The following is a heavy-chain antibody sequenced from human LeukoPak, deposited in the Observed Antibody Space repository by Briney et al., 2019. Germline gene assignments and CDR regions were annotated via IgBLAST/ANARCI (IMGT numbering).Heavy chain of an antibody. CDR2: IYCSGSS. CDR3: ARRGSGSYSPFDY. J-gene: IGHJ4*02. CDR1: AGSISSYY. D-gene: IGHD3-10*01. Sequence: SETLSLTCTVSAGSISSYYWSWVRQPPGRGLEWIGHIYCSGSSNYNPSLKSRVTISVDTSENQFSLKLRSVTAADTAVYYCARRGSGSYSPFDYWGQGTLVTVSS. V-gene: IGHV4-59*08.